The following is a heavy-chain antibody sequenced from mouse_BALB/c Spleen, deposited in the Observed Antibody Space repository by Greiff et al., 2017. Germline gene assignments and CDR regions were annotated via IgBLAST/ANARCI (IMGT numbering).Heavy chain of an antibody. J-gene: IGHJ3*01. CDR2: INPSNGRT. CDR1: GYTFTSYW. Sequence: QVQLQQPGAELVKPGASVKLSCTASGYTFTSYWMHWVKQRPGQGLEWIGEINPSNGRTNYNEKFKSKATLTVDKSSNTAYMQLRSLTSEDSAVYYCSNCHCCGTSYGFAYWGQGTMVTVSA. CDR3: SNCHCCGTSYGFAY. V-gene: IGHV1S81*02. D-gene: IGHD1-1*01.